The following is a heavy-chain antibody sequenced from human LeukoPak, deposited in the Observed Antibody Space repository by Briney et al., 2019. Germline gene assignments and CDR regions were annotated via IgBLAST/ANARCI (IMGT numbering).Heavy chain of an antibody. Sequence: SETLSLTCTVSGGSISSYYWSWIRQPPGKGLEWIGYIYYSGSTNYNPSLKSRVTISVDTSKNQFSLKLSSVTAADTAVYYCARDYYDSSGYYYDYWGQGTLVTVSS. J-gene: IGHJ4*02. D-gene: IGHD3-22*01. CDR1: GGSISSYY. CDR2: IYYSGST. CDR3: ARDYYDSSGYYYDY. V-gene: IGHV4-59*01.